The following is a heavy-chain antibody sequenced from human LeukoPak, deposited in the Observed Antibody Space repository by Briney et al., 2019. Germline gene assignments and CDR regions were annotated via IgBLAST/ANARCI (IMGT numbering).Heavy chain of an antibody. D-gene: IGHD1-26*01. J-gene: IGHJ3*01. CDR3: ARSLVDSDDGYDV. CDR2: IKRKSGNT. Sequence: ASVKASCKASRYTYTGYFMHWVRQAPGQGREWRGWIKRKSGNTVYGQTFHERVTMIREKSNSTAFMELSRLRSDETAVYYCARSLVDSDDGYDVWGQGTMVAVS. V-gene: IGHV1-2*02. CDR1: RYTYTGYF.